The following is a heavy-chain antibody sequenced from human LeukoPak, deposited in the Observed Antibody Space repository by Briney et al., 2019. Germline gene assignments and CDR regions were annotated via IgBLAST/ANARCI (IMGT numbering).Heavy chain of an antibody. D-gene: IGHD3-10*01. V-gene: IGHV3-11*01. CDR2: ISSSGSTI. Sequence: PGGSLRLSCAASGFTFSDYYMSWIRQAPGKGLEWVSYISSSGSTIYYADSVKGRFTISRDNAKNSLYLQMNSLRAEDTAVYYCASLYQSDTYYYGSGSSTWYYGMDVWGQGTTVTVSS. CDR1: GFTFSDYY. CDR3: ASLYQSDTYYYGSGSSTWYYGMDV. J-gene: IGHJ6*02.